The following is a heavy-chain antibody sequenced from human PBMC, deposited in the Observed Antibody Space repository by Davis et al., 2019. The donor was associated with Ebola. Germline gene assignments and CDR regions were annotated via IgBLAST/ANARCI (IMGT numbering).Heavy chain of an antibody. D-gene: IGHD6-13*01. V-gene: IGHV4-4*07. J-gene: IGHJ2*01. CDR3: ARKAAAGTAPLRWYFDL. Sequence: SETLSLTCTVSGGSISSYYWSWIRQPAGKGLEWIGRIYTSGSTNYNPSLKSRVTMSVDTSKNQFSLKLSSVTAADTAVYYCARKAAAGTAPLRWYFDLWGRGTLVTVSS. CDR1: GGSISSYY. CDR2: IYTSGST.